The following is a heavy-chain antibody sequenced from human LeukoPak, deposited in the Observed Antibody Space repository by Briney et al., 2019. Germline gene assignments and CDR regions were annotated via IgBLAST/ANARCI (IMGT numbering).Heavy chain of an antibody. D-gene: IGHD3-10*01. CDR1: GFTFSTYR. Sequence: LTGGSLRLSCAASGFTFSTYRMNWVRQAPGKGLEWVSYISSSGSITYYADSVKGRFTISRDNAKNSLYLQMNSLRDEDTAVYYCARDLNASGSYDYWGQGTLVTVSS. CDR3: ARDLNASGSYDY. J-gene: IGHJ4*02. CDR2: ISSSGSIT. V-gene: IGHV3-48*02.